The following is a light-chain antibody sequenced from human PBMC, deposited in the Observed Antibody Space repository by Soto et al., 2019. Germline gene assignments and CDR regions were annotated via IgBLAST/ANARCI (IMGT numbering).Light chain of an antibody. CDR2: DAS. V-gene: IGKV1-5*01. CDR1: QSISTW. Sequence: DIQMTQSPSTLSASVGDRVTITCRASQSISTWLAWYQQKPGKAPELLTYDASTLQSGVPSTISGSGSGTELTLTITNLQPDDFATYYCQHYNSAPTFGQGTKVEVK. J-gene: IGKJ1*01. CDR3: QHYNSAPT.